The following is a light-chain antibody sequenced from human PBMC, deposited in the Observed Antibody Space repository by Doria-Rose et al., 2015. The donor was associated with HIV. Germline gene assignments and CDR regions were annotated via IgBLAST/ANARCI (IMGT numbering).Light chain of an antibody. CDR1: QSISTY. CDR2: AAS. J-gene: IGKJ3*01. CDR3: QQSYSLFT. V-gene: IGKV1-39*01. Sequence: TQPPSSLSASVGDRVTITCRASQSISTYLNWYQHKPGKAPKLLIYAASTLQSGVPSRFSGSGSGTDFTLTISSPRPEDFATYHCQQSYSLFTFGPGTNVDIK.